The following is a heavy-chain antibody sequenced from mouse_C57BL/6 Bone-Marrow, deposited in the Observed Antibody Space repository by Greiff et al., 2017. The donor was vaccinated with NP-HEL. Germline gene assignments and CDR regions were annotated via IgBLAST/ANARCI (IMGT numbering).Heavy chain of an antibody. J-gene: IGHJ3*01. CDR2: IYPGDGDT. CDR1: GYEFSNYW. V-gene: IGHV1-80*01. Sequence: VQRVESGAELVKPGASVKISCKASGYEFSNYWMNWVKQRPGKGLEWIGQIYPGDGDTNYNGKFKDKATLPADQSSSTAYMQLRRRTSEDSAVYFCARGAYWGQGTLVTVSA. CDR3: ARGAY.